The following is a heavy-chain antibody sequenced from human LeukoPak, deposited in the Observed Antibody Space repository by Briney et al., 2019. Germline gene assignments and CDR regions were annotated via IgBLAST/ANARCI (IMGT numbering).Heavy chain of an antibody. J-gene: IGHJ5*02. CDR2: IIPIFGTA. V-gene: IGHV1-69*13. Sequence: ASVKVSCKASGGTFSSYAISWVRQAPGQGLEWMGGIIPIFGTANYAQKFQGRVTITADESTSTAYMELSSLRSEDTAVYYCARVADPLGTPQMGYCWFDPWGQGTLVTVSS. CDR3: ARVADPLGTPQMGYCWFDP. D-gene: IGHD2-8*02. CDR1: GGTFSSYA.